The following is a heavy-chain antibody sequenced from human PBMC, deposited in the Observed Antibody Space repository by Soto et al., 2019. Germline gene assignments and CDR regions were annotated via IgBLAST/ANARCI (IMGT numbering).Heavy chain of an antibody. Sequence: AGGSLRLSCTASGFTFGDYAMSWFRQAPGKGLEWVAVISYDGSNKYYADSVKGRFTISRDNSKNTLYLQMNSLRAEDTAVYYCVSVPVYGDLYDYWGQGTLVTVSS. V-gene: IGHV3-30-3*01. CDR2: ISYDGSNK. CDR3: VSVPVYGDLYDY. CDR1: GFTFGDYA. J-gene: IGHJ4*02. D-gene: IGHD4-17*01.